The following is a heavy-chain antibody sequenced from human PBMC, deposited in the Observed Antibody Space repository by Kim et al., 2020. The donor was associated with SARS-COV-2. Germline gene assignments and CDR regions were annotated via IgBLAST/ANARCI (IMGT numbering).Heavy chain of an antibody. D-gene: IGHD3-22*01. V-gene: IGHV4-31*03. Sequence: SETLSLTCTVSGGSISSGGYYWSWIRQHPGKGLEWIGYIYYSGSTYYNPSLKSRVTISVDTSKNQFSLKLSSVTAADTAVYYCARGEGHYYDSSGPARHPLDYWGQGTLVTVSS. J-gene: IGHJ4*02. CDR2: IYYSGST. CDR1: GGSISSGGYY. CDR3: ARGEGHYYDSSGPARHPLDY.